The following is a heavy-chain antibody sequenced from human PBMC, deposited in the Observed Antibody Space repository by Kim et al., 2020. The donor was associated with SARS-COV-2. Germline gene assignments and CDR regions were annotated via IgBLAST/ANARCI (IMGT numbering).Heavy chain of an antibody. Sequence: SVKVSCKASGGTFSSYAISWVRQAPGQGLEWMGGIIPIFGTANYAQKFQGRVTITADESTSTAYMELSSLRSEDTAVYYCARVWEAVVAAAGNAPPYYYGMDVWGQGTTVTVSS. CDR2: IIPIFGTA. V-gene: IGHV1-69*13. D-gene: IGHD6-13*01. CDR1: GGTFSSYA. CDR3: ARVWEAVVAAAGNAPPYYYGMDV. J-gene: IGHJ6*02.